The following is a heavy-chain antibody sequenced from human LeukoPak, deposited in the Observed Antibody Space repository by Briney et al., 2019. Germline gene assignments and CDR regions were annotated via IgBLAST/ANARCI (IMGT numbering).Heavy chain of an antibody. Sequence: GGSLRLSCAASGFTLSSCGMHWVRQAPGKGLEWVAAISYDGSSKYYGDSVKGRFTVSRDTSTKTLFLEMSSLRAEDTAVYYCVKGATVATIGFFDYWGQGTLVTVSS. CDR3: VKGATVATIGFFDY. V-gene: IGHV3-30*18. CDR1: GFTLSSCG. J-gene: IGHJ4*02. D-gene: IGHD5-24*01. CDR2: ISYDGSSK.